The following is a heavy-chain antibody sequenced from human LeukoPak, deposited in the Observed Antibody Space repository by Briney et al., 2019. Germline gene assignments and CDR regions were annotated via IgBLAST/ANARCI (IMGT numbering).Heavy chain of an antibody. J-gene: IGHJ4*02. CDR2: INTNTGNP. Sequence: ASVKVSCKVSGASLSETSIHWVRQAPGQGLEWMGWINTNTGNPTYAQGFTGRFVFSLDTSVSTAYLQISSLKAEDTAVYYCARSYYYEQYYFDYWGQGTLVTVSS. CDR1: GASLSETS. V-gene: IGHV7-4-1*02. D-gene: IGHD3-22*01. CDR3: ARSYYYEQYYFDY.